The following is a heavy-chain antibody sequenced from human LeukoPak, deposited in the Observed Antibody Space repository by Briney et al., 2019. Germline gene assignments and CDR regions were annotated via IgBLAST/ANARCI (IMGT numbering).Heavy chain of an antibody. D-gene: IGHD1-26*01. Sequence: GGSLRLSCAASGFTFRNYWMHWVRQAPGKGLVWVSRVNGDGSSTNYADSVKGRFTISRDIAKNTLYLQMNSPRAEDTAVYYCVREGVGATFDYWGQGTLVTVSA. J-gene: IGHJ4*02. CDR1: GFTFRNYW. CDR3: VREGVGATFDY. V-gene: IGHV3-74*01. CDR2: VNGDGSST.